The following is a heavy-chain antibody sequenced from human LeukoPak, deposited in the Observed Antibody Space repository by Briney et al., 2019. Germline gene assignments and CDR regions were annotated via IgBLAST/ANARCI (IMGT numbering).Heavy chain of an antibody. CDR3: ARDRPLYSGSGTYYRYAFDI. Sequence: PGGSLRLSCAASGFTFDDRTLYWVRQVPGKGLEWVSLISWDGRSTYYADSVKGRFTISRDDSKNSLYLQMNSLRSDDAALYYCARDRPLYSGSGTYYRYAFDIWGQGTMVAVSS. J-gene: IGHJ3*02. CDR1: GFTFDDRT. CDR2: ISWDGRST. D-gene: IGHD3-10*01. V-gene: IGHV3-43*01.